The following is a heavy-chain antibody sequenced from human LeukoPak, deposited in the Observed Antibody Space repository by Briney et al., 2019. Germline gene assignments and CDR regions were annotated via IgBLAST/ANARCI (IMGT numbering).Heavy chain of an antibody. CDR1: GYTLTNYW. V-gene: IGHV5-51*01. Sequence: GESLKISCKGSGYTLTNYWIGWVRQMPGKGLEWMGIIYPGDSETRYSPSFQGRVTISADKSISTAYLQWSSLKASDTAMYYCARRRNLYSGSYYPFDYWGQGTLVTVSS. D-gene: IGHD1-26*01. J-gene: IGHJ4*02. CDR2: IYPGDSET. CDR3: ARRRNLYSGSYYPFDY.